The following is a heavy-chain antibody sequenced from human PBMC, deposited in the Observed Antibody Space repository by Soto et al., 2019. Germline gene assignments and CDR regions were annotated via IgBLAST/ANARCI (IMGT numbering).Heavy chain of an antibody. V-gene: IGHV3-30*18. CDR3: AKTRLDYYDKDAMDV. CDR1: GFTFRNYG. Sequence: HVQVVESGGGVVQPGRSLRISCAASGFTFRNYGIHWVRQAPGKGLEWVALISYDGTRNYYADSVKGRFTISRDISKNTLYLQMNSLRAEDTAVYYCAKTRLDYYDKDAMDVWGQGTTVTVSS. D-gene: IGHD3-22*01. J-gene: IGHJ6*02. CDR2: ISYDGTRN.